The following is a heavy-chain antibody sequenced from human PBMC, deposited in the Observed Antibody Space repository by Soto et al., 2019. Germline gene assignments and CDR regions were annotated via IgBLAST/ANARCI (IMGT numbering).Heavy chain of an antibody. Sequence: GASVKVSCKASGYTFTNNDINWVRQAPGQGLEWIGWMNTNTNTTDSAEVFEGRLTITADESTSTASMELTSLTSEDTAVYYCGSVPNWGQGTLVTVSS. CDR1: GYTFTNND. V-gene: IGHV1-8*01. CDR3: GSVPN. CDR2: MNTNTNTT. J-gene: IGHJ4*02.